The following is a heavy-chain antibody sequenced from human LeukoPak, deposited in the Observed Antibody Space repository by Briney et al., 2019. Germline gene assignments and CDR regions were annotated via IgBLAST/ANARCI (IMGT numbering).Heavy chain of an antibody. CDR1: GFIVSSNY. CDR2: IYSGGST. Sequence: PGGSLRLSCAASGFIVSSNYMNWVRQAPGKGLEWFSVIYSGGSTYYADSVKGRFTISRDNSKNTVHLQMSDLRAEDTAVYYCARSWDARLNFDYWGQGTLVTVSS. D-gene: IGHD1-26*01. V-gene: IGHV3-66*02. J-gene: IGHJ4*02. CDR3: ARSWDARLNFDY.